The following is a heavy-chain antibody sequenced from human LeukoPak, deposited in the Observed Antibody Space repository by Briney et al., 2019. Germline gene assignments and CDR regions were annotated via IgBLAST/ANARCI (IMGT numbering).Heavy chain of an antibody. CDR3: ARDRLNGYSFAFDY. D-gene: IGHD5-18*01. CDR2: IYYSGST. CDR1: GGSMSSYY. Sequence: SETLSLTCTVSGGSMSSYYWSWIRRPPGKGLEWIGYIYYSGSTNYNPSLKSRVTISLDTSKNQFSLKLRSVTAADTAVYYCARDRLNGYSFAFDYWGQGTLVTVSS. V-gene: IGHV4-59*01. J-gene: IGHJ4*02.